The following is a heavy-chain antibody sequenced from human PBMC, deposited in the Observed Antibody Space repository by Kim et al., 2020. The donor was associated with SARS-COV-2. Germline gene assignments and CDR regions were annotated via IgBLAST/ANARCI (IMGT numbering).Heavy chain of an antibody. CDR2: IIPIFGTA. J-gene: IGHJ6*02. CDR1: GGTFSSYA. V-gene: IGHV1-69*13. D-gene: IGHD3-22*01. Sequence: SVKVSCKASGGTFSSYAISWVRQAPGQGLEWMGGIIPIFGTANYAQKFQGRVTITADESTSTAYMELSSLRSEDTAVYYCARGGPYNYYDSSGYPSYGMDVWGQGTTVTVSS. CDR3: ARGGPYNYYDSSGYPSYGMDV.